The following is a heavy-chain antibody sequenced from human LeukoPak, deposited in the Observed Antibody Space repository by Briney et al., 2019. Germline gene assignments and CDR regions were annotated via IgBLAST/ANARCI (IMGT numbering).Heavy chain of an antibody. Sequence: SGGSLRLSCKASGFSFSNYYMNWVRQAPGKGLEWLSHINGRGGIINYADSVKGRFTISRDNARNSLDLHMSSLGAEDTAVYYCVRDNPRCCGVVPANIDDYWGQGTLVTVSS. CDR2: INGRGGII. CDR3: VRDNPRCCGVVPANIDDY. V-gene: IGHV3-48*04. D-gene: IGHD2-15*01. CDR1: GFSFSNYY. J-gene: IGHJ4*02.